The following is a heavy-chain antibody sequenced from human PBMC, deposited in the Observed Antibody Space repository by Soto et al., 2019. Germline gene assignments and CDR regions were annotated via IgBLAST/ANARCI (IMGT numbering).Heavy chain of an antibody. J-gene: IGHJ3*01. CDR2: ISGTGSRT. CDR3: ARGKYPGSVDV. CDR1: GFPFINFA. Sequence: GGSLRLSCAASGFPFINFAMSWVRQSPGKGLEWVSAISGTGSRTWYADSVRGRFTVSRDNSKNTLYLQMNSLRDEDTALYYCARGKYPGSVDVWGQGTMVTVSS. V-gene: IGHV3-23*01.